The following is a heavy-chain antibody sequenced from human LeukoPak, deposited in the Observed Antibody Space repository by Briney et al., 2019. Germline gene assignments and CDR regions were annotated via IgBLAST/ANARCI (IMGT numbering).Heavy chain of an antibody. J-gene: IGHJ3*02. CDR3: ARGPYSYDSSGAFDI. CDR1: GDSISSGYY. Sequence: PSETLSLTCTVSGDSISSGYYWSWIRQPPGKGLEWIGYIYYSGSTNYNPSLKSRVTISVDTSKNQFSLKLSSVTAADTAVYFCARGPYSYDSSGAFDIWGQGTMVTVSS. D-gene: IGHD3-22*01. CDR2: IYYSGST. V-gene: IGHV4-61*01.